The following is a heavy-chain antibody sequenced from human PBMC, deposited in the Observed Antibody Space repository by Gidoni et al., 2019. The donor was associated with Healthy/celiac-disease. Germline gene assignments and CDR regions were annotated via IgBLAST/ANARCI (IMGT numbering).Heavy chain of an antibody. CDR2: ISGSGGST. D-gene: IGHD3-10*01. Sequence: EVQLLESVGGLVQPGGSLRLSCAASGFTLSSYAMSWVRQAPGKGLEWFSAISGSGGSTYYADSVKGRFTISRDNSKNTLYLQMNSLRAEDTAVYYCAKGYYYGSGSLDYWGQGTLVTVSS. J-gene: IGHJ4*02. V-gene: IGHV3-23*01. CDR1: GFTLSSYA. CDR3: AKGYYYGSGSLDY.